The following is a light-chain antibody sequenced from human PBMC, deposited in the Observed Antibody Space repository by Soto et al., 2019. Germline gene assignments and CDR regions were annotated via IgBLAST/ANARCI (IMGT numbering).Light chain of an antibody. Sequence: DIQLTQSPSFLSASVGDRVTITCRASQGISSYLAWYQQKPGKAPKLLIYAASTVQSGVPSRFSGSGSGTEFTLTISSLQPEDFATYYCQQLNSYPRVTFGQGTRLEMK. CDR1: QGISSY. V-gene: IGKV1-9*01. J-gene: IGKJ5*01. CDR3: QQLNSYPRVT. CDR2: AAS.